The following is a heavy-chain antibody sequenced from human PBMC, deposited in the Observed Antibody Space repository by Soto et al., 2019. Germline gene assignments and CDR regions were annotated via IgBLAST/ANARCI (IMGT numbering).Heavy chain of an antibody. CDR3: AMVDTGTLLYGMDV. CDR2: INHSGST. CDR1: GGSFSGSY. V-gene: IGHV4-34*01. D-gene: IGHD5-18*01. J-gene: IGHJ6*02. Sequence: PSETLYLTFAVYGGSFSGSYWSWIRQPPGKGLEWIGEINHSGSTNYNPSLKSRVTISVDTSKNQFSLKLSSVTAADTAVYYCAMVDTGTLLYGMDVWGQGTTVT.